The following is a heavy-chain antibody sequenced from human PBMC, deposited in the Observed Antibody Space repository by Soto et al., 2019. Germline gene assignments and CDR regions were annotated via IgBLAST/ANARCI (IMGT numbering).Heavy chain of an antibody. CDR2: IYATGTT. D-gene: IGHD1-1*01. J-gene: IGHJ5*02. V-gene: IGHV4-4*07. Sequence: PSEPLSLTCTVSGASISGFYWSWIRKSAGKGLEWIGRIYATGTTDYNPSLKSRVMMSVDTSKKQFSLKLRSVTAADTAVYYCVRDGTKTLRDCFDPWGQGISVTVSS. CDR3: VRDGTKTLRDCFDP. CDR1: GASISGFY.